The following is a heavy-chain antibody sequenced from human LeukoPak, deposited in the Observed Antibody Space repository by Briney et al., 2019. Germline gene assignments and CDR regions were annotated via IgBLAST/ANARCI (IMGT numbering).Heavy chain of an antibody. CDR3: ARGKGNPNSYNWFDP. J-gene: IGHJ5*02. CDR2: INDSGST. Sequence: SETLSLTCAVYGGAFSGYSWGWIRQPPGKGLGWVGEINDSGSTNYNPSLKSRVIISVDTSKNQFSLKLSSVTAADTAVYYCARGKGNPNSYNWFDPWGQGTLVTVSS. CDR1: GGAFSGYS. V-gene: IGHV4-34*01.